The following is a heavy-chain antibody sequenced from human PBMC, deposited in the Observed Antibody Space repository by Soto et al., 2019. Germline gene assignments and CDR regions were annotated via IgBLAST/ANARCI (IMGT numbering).Heavy chain of an antibody. J-gene: IGHJ4*02. CDR3: ARLPSRHLVDY. D-gene: IGHD3-3*02. V-gene: IGHV4-39*01. CDR2: MFYGVST. Sequence: AETLSLTCTVSGSSINSSGYYWGWIRQPPGKGLEWIGSMFYGVSTYYNPSLKSRVTVSVDTSKSQFSLNLRSVTAADTAVYYCARLPSRHLVDYWGQGTLVTVSS. CDR1: GSSINSSGYY.